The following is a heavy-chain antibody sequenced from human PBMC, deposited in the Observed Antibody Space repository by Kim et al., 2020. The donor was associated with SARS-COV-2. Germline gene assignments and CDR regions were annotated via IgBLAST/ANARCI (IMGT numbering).Heavy chain of an antibody. CDR3: ATAGRRSKGYCSSTSCLDP. J-gene: IGHJ5*02. V-gene: IGHV4-34*01. CDR2: INHSGST. D-gene: IGHD2-2*01. CDR1: GGSFSGYY. Sequence: SETLSLTCAVYGGSFSGYYWSWIRQPPGKGLEWIGEINHSGSTNYNPSLKSRVTISVDTSKNQFSLKLSSVTAADTAVYYCATAGRRSKGYCSSTSCLDPWGQGTLVTVSS.